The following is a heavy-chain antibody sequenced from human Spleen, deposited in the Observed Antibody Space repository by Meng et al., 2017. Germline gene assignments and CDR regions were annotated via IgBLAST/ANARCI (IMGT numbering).Heavy chain of an antibody. V-gene: IGHV1-2*06. CDR2: SHPNSGGT. CDR1: GYTFPAYY. D-gene: IGHD6-6*01. CDR3: ARQYSSSLRIFDY. J-gene: IGHJ4*02. Sequence: QVQWVKSGADVKKTGAFVTVVCKAYGYTFPAYYMHWVRQAPGQGLEWIGRSHPNSGGTNYAQKFQGRVTMTRDTSISTAYMELSRLRSDDTAVYYCARQYSSSLRIFDYWGQGTLVTVSS.